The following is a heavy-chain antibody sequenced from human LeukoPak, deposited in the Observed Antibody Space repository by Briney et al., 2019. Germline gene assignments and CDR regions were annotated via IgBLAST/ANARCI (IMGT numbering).Heavy chain of an antibody. V-gene: IGHV4-59*01. CDR1: GGSISSYY. CDR3: ARGPRGWELYYFDY. D-gene: IGHD1-26*01. CDR2: IYYSGST. J-gene: IGHJ4*02. Sequence: PSETLSLTCTVSGGSISSYYWSWIRQPPGKGLEWIGYIYYSGSTNYNPSLKSRVTISVDTSKNQFSLKLSSVTAADTAVYYCARGPRGWELYYFDYWGQGTLVTVSS.